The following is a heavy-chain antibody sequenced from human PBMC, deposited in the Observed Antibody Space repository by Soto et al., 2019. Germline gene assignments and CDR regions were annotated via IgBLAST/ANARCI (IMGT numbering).Heavy chain of an antibody. CDR2: IFYNGNT. V-gene: IGHV4-39*01. CDR3: ARHSTGYYYSWFDP. D-gene: IGHD3-22*01. J-gene: IGHJ5*02. Sequence: QLQLQESGPGLVKPSETLSLTCTVSGGSIDSSTYYWGWIRQPPGKGLEWIGSIFYNGNTFYNPSLKSRITISVDTSKNQFSLKLSSATAADTAVYYCARHSTGYYYSWFDPWGQGTLVTVSS. CDR1: GGSIDSSTYY.